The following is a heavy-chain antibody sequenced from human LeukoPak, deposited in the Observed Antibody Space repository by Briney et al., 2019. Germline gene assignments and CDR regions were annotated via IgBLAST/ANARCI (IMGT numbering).Heavy chain of an antibody. Sequence: GGSLRLSCAASGFTFSSYWMHWVRQAPGKGLVWVSRIKSDGSTRYADSVKGRFTISRDNAKNTLYLQMNSLRVDDTGVYYCARESSGSYWGWGQGTLVTVSS. V-gene: IGHV3-74*01. CDR3: ARESSGSYWG. CDR1: GFTFSSYW. D-gene: IGHD3-10*01. CDR2: IKSDGST. J-gene: IGHJ4*02.